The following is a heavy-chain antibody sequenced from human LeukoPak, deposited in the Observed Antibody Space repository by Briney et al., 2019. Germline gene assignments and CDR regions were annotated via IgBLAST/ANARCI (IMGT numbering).Heavy chain of an antibody. CDR1: GYTFTSYH. J-gene: IGHJ6*02. CDR2: INPSGGST. V-gene: IGHV1-46*01. CDR3: ARDRGVVPAARSGRRYYYYYYGMDV. Sequence: ASVKVSCKASGYTFTSYHMHWVRQAPGQGLEWMGIINPSGGSTSYAQKFQGRVTMTRDTSTSTVYMELSSLRSEDTAVYYCARDRGVVPAARSGRRYYYYYYGMDVWGQGTTVTVSS. D-gene: IGHD2-2*01.